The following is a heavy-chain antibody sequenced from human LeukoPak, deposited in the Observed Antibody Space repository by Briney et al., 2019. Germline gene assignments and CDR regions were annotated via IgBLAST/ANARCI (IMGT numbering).Heavy chain of an antibody. Sequence: SDTLSLTCTVSGGSISSYYWGWIRQPPGKGLEWIGYIHYSGSTHYNPSLKSRVTISVDTSKNQVSLKLRSVTAADTAVYYCASKMDCSGGSCYYYYYMDVWGKGTTVTVSS. J-gene: IGHJ6*03. CDR1: GGSISSYY. D-gene: IGHD2-15*01. V-gene: IGHV4-59*07. CDR2: IHYSGST. CDR3: ASKMDCSGGSCYYYYYMDV.